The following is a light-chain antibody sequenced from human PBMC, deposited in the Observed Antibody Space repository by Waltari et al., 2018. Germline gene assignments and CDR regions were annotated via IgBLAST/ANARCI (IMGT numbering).Light chain of an antibody. CDR2: GNS. CDR1: SSNIGAGFD. CDR3: QSYDSNLSGSGV. V-gene: IGLV1-40*01. Sequence: QSVLTQPSSVSGAPGQRVTISCTGSSSNIGAGFDVHWYQQLPGAAPKLLIFGNSHRPSGVPDRFSGSKSGTSASLAITGLQAEDEADYYCQSYDSNLSGSGVFGTGTKVTVL. J-gene: IGLJ1*01.